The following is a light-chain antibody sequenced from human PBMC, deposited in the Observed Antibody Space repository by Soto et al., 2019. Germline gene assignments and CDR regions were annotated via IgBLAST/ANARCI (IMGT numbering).Light chain of an antibody. V-gene: IGKV1-39*01. Sequence: DIQMTQSPSSLSASVGDRATITCRASQSISIYLNWYQQKPGKAPKLLIYAASSLQSGVPSRFSGSGSGTAFTLTISSLQPEDFATYYCQQTYNTPLTFGQGTKV. CDR3: QQTYNTPLT. CDR2: AAS. J-gene: IGKJ1*01. CDR1: QSISIY.